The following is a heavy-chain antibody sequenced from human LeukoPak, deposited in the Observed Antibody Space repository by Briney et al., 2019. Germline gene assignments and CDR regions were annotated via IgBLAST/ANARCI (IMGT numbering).Heavy chain of an antibody. J-gene: IGHJ4*02. V-gene: IGHV4-59*01. D-gene: IGHD3-22*01. Sequence: PSETLSLTCSVSSGFISSYYWTWIRQSPGKGLEWIGYIYYSGSTNYNPSLKSRVTISVDTSKNQFSLKLSSVTAADTAVYYCAREVVGGYVFDYWGQGTLVTVSS. CDR1: SGFISSYY. CDR3: AREVVGGYVFDY. CDR2: IYYSGST.